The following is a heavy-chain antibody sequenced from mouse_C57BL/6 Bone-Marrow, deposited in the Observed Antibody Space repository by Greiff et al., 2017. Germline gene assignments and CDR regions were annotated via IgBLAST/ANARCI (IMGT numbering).Heavy chain of an antibody. J-gene: IGHJ1*03. CDR2: ISDGGSYT. CDR3: ARDGSSYYWYFDV. CDR1: GFTFSSYA. V-gene: IGHV5-4*01. D-gene: IGHD1-1*01. Sequence: EVHLVESGGGLVKPGGSLKLSCAASGFTFSSYAMSWVRQTPEKRLEWVATISDGGSYTYSPDNVKGRFTISRDNAKNNLYLQMSHLKSEDTAMYYCARDGSSYYWYFDVWGTGTTVTVSS.